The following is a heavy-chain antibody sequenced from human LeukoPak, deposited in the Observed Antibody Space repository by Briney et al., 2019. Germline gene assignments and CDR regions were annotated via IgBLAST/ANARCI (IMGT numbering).Heavy chain of an antibody. CDR2: ISIDGSTT. V-gene: IGHV3-74*01. Sequence: GGSLRLSCVGSGFTFSSYWMHWVRQGPGKGLEWVSRISIDGSTTTYADSVKGRFTISRDNAKNTLYLQMNSLRAEDTAVYYCAKSPKSGVTMVRGVIIRGSWFDPWGQGTLVIVSS. J-gene: IGHJ5*02. CDR1: GFTFSSYW. CDR3: AKSPKSGVTMVRGVIIRGSWFDP. D-gene: IGHD3-10*01.